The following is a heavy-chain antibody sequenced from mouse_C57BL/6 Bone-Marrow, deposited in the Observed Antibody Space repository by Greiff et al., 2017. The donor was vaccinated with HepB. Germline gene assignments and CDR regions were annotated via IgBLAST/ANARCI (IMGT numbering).Heavy chain of an antibody. J-gene: IGHJ3*01. CDR2: ISNGGGST. CDR1: GFTFSDYY. Sequence: EVKLMESGGGLVQPGGSLKLSCAASGFTFSDYYMYWVRQTQEKRLEWVAYISNGGGSTYYPDTVKGRFTISRDNAKNTLYLQMSRLKSEDTAMYYCARQDDGYYWFAYWGQGTLVTVSA. CDR3: ARQDDGYYWFAY. D-gene: IGHD2-3*01. V-gene: IGHV5-12*01.